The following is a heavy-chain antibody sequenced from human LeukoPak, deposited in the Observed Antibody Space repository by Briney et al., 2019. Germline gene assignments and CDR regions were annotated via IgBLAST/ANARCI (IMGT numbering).Heavy chain of an antibody. J-gene: IGHJ4*02. CDR2: IYPGDSDT. CDR3: GRGGYYSGGIFYYYFDY. CDR1: GYRFTSYW. V-gene: IGHV5-51*01. D-gene: IGHD2-15*01. Sequence: PGESLKISCKGSGYRFTSYWIGWVRQMPGKGLEWMGIIYPGDSDTRYSPSFQGQVTISADKFISTAYLQWSSLKASDTAMYYCGRGGYYSGGIFYYYFDYWGQGTLVTVSS.